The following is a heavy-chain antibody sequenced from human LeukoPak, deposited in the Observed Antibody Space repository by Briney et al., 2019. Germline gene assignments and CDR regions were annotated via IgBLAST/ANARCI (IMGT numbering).Heavy chain of an antibody. V-gene: IGHV4-59*01. D-gene: IGHD3-10*01. CDR3: ASHRRSHGSEY. J-gene: IGHJ4*02. CDR2: VYYSGST. Sequence: SETLSLTCTVSGGSFEHYFWRWIRQPPGKGLEWIGYVYYSGSTDYSPSLKSRLTISADTSKNQFPLRLSSVTAADTAVYYCASHRRSHGSEYWGQGTLVTVSS. CDR1: GGSFEHYF.